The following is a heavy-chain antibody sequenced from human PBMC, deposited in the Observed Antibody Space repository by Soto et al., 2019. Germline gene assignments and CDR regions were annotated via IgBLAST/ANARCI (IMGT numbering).Heavy chain of an antibody. Sequence: SVKVSCKASGGTFSSYAISWVRQAPGQGLEWMGGIIPIFGTANYAQKFQGRVTITADESTSTAYMELSSLRSEDTAVYYCARPRLPYYYDCSGYYFAFDIWGQGTMVTVSS. D-gene: IGHD3-22*01. J-gene: IGHJ3*02. CDR2: IIPIFGTA. V-gene: IGHV1-69*13. CDR1: GGTFSSYA. CDR3: ARPRLPYYYDCSGYYFAFDI.